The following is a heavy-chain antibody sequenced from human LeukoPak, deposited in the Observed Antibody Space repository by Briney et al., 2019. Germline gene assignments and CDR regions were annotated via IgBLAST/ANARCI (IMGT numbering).Heavy chain of an antibody. Sequence: SETLSLTCTVSGYSISSTYYWGWIRPPPGKGLEWIGNIYHSGSTYYNPSLKSRVTISVDTSKNQFSLKLSSVTAADTAMYYCARFYRNYVGGYWGQGTLVTVSS. V-gene: IGHV4-38-2*02. CDR3: ARFYRNYVGGY. J-gene: IGHJ4*02. CDR1: GYSISSTYY. CDR2: IYHSGST. D-gene: IGHD3-10*02.